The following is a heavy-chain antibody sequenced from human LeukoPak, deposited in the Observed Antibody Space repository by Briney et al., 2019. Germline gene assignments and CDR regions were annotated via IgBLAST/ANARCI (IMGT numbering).Heavy chain of an antibody. D-gene: IGHD3-10*01. J-gene: IGHJ4*02. CDR3: ARSGQFDY. Sequence: GSLRLSCVGSGFPSRTYHMSWVRQVPGKGLEWLSVITNNGGNTNFADSVKGRFAISRDNSKNTLFLQMNSLRAEDTAVYYCARSGQFDYCGQGTLVTVSS. V-gene: IGHV3-23*01. CDR1: GFPSRTYH. CDR2: ITNNGGNT.